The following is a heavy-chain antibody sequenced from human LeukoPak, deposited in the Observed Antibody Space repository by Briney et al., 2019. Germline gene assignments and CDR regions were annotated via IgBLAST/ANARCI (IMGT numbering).Heavy chain of an antibody. CDR2: INSNSGGT. Sequence: GASVKVSCKASGYTFTGYYMHWVRQAPGQGLEWMGRINSNSGGTNYAQKFQGRVTMTRDTSISTAYMELSRLRSDDTAVYYCARVGYSSGWYRGVIQLFDYWGQGTLVTVSS. V-gene: IGHV1-2*06. CDR1: GYTFTGYY. J-gene: IGHJ4*02. CDR3: ARVGYSSGWYRGVIQLFDY. D-gene: IGHD6-19*01.